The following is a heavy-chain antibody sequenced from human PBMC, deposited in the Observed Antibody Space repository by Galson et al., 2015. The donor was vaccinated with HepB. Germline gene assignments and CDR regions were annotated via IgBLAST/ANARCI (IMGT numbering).Heavy chain of an antibody. Sequence: TLSLTCTVSGGPIVSGGYYWGWIRQHPGKGLEWIGYIYYSGSTYYNPSLKSRVTISVDTSKNQFSLNLSSLTAADTAVYYCTRGAYAPYDYVWQTYRKGAFDIWGQGTMVTVSS. V-gene: IGHV4-31*03. CDR1: GGPIVSGGYY. J-gene: IGHJ3*02. CDR2: IYYSGST. D-gene: IGHD3-16*02. CDR3: TRGAYAPYDYVWQTYRKGAFDI.